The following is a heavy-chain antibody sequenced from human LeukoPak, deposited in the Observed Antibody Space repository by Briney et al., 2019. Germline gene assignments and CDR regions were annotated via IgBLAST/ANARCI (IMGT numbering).Heavy chain of an antibody. J-gene: IGHJ4*02. Sequence: PGRSLRLSCAASGFTFSSYGMHWVRQAPGKGLEWVAVIWYDGSNKYYADSVKGRFTISRDNSKNTLYLQMNSPRAEDTAVYYCARDPHPTVVTVFDYWGQGTLVTVSS. CDR3: ARDPHPTVVTVFDY. CDR1: GFTFSSYG. D-gene: IGHD4-23*01. CDR2: IWYDGSNK. V-gene: IGHV3-33*01.